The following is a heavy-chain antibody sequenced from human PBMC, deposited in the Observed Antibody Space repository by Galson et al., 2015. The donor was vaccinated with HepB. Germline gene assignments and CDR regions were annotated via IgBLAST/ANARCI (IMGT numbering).Heavy chain of an antibody. CDR1: GFTFSSYG. D-gene: IGHD1-20*01. CDR3: VRYNWNEGNHH. CDR2: ISYDGSNK. V-gene: IGHV3-30*03. Sequence: SLRLSCAASGFTFSSYGMHWVRQAPGKGLEWVAVISYDGSNKYYADSVKGRFTISRDNAKNTLYLQMNGLRAEDTAVYYCVRYNWNEGNHHWGQGTLVTVSS. J-gene: IGHJ1*01.